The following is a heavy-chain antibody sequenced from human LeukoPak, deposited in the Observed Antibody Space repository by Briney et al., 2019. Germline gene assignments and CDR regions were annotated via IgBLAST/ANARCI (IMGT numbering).Heavy chain of an antibody. CDR1: GFTFRNYW. D-gene: IGHD2/OR15-2a*01. J-gene: IGHJ6*03. V-gene: IGHV3-7*01. Sequence: GGSLRLSCAASGFTFRNYWMRWIRQAPGKGLEWVANIKEDGSEKYYVDSVKGRFTISRDNAKNSLYLQMNSLRAEDTAVYYCARNSNRYMDVWGKGTTVTVSS. CDR2: IKEDGSEK. CDR3: ARNSNRYMDV.